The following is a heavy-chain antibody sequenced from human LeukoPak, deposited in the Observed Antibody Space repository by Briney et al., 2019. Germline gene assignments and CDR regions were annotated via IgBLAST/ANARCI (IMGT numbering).Heavy chain of an antibody. CDR1: GDSISGGSHY. D-gene: IGHD3-16*01. J-gene: IGHJ4*02. V-gene: IGHV4-39*07. CDR3: ARVLPAVGGAFDY. CDR2: IYYTGST. Sequence: SETLSLTCTVSGDSISGGSHYWGWIRQPPGKGLEWIGNIYYTGSTYYNPSLKSRVTISLDTSKNQFSLKLSSVTAADTAVYYCARVLPAVGGAFDYWGQGTLVTVSS.